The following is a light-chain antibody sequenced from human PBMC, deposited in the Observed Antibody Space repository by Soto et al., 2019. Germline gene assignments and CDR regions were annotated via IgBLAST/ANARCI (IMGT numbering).Light chain of an antibody. J-gene: IGLJ2*01. CDR1: SSNIGSNT. V-gene: IGLV1-44*01. Sequence: QSVLTQPPSASGTPGQRVTISCSGSSSNIGSNTVNWYQQLPGTAPKLLIYSNNQRPSGGPDRLSGSKSGTSASLAISGLQSADEADYYCAAWDDSLNGVVFGGGTKVTVL. CDR3: AAWDDSLNGVV. CDR2: SNN.